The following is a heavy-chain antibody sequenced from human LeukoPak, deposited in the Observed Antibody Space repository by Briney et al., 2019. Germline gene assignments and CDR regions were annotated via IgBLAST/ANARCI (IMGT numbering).Heavy chain of an antibody. Sequence: GALRLSCVALEFSFETYWMSWVRQAPGKGPEWVANINEDGSEKHYVGSVRGRFTISRDNADNSLHLQMNSLRPEDMAVYYCARGETMDVWGKRTTVTVSS. CDR3: ARGETMDV. V-gene: IGHV3-7*01. CDR1: EFSFETYW. D-gene: IGHD5-24*01. CDR2: INEDGSEK. J-gene: IGHJ6*03.